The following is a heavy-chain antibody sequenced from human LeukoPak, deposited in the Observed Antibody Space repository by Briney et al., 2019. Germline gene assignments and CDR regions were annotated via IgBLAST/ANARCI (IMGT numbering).Heavy chain of an antibody. CDR3: AKEQGSSGWYVYYYYGMDV. CDR1: GFIVSSCY. D-gene: IGHD6-19*01. J-gene: IGHJ6*02. Sequence: PGESLRLSCAASGFIVSSCYMYWVRQAPGKGLEWVSFIHRDDKTYYADSVKGRFTISRDNSKNTLYLQMNSLRAEDTAVYYCAKEQGSSGWYVYYYYGMDVWGQGTTVTVSS. V-gene: IGHV3-53*01. CDR2: IHRDDKT.